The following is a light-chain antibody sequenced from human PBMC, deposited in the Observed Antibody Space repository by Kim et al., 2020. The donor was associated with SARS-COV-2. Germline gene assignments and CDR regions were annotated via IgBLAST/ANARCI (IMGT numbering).Light chain of an antibody. J-gene: IGKJ4*02. Sequence: IQMTQSPSTLSASAGDRVTITCRASQSISDWLAWYQQKPGKAPKLLIYKASSLQSGVPSRFSGSGSGTDFTLTISCLQPDDFATYYCQKYNGYPLTFGAGTKVDIK. CDR1: QSISDW. V-gene: IGKV1-5*03. CDR3: QKYNGYPLT. CDR2: KAS.